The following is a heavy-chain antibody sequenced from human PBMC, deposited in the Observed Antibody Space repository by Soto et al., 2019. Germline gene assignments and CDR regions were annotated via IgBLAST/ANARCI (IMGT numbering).Heavy chain of an antibody. CDR3: ARDSSGYCSGGSCYSWWFDP. J-gene: IGHJ5*02. CDR2: IIPIFGTA. D-gene: IGHD2-15*01. CDR1: GGTFSSYD. Sequence: VQLVQSGAEVKKPGSSVKVSCKASGGTFSSYDISWVRQAPGQGLEWMGGIIPIFGTANYAQKFQGRVTITADESTSKAYMELSSLRSEDTAVYYCARDSSGYCSGGSCYSWWFDPWGQGTLVTVSS. V-gene: IGHV1-69*01.